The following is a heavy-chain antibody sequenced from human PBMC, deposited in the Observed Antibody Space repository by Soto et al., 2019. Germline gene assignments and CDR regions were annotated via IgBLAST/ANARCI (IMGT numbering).Heavy chain of an antibody. CDR2: IIPIFCTA. J-gene: IGHJ4*02. Sequence: QVQLVQSGAEVKKPGSSVKVSCKASGGTFSSYAISWVRQAPGQGLEWMGGIIPIFCTANYAQKFQGRVTITADESTSTAYMELSSLRSEDTAVYYCARHVDTAMVTSFDYWGQGTLVTVSS. CDR1: GGTFSSYA. V-gene: IGHV1-69*12. D-gene: IGHD5-18*01. CDR3: ARHVDTAMVTSFDY.